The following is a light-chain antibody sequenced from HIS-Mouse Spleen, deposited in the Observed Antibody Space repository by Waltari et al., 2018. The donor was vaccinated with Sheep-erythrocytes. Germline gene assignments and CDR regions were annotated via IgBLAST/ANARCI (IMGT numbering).Light chain of an antibody. J-gene: IGLJ2*01. CDR1: SSNIRSNP. Sequence: QSVLTQPPSASGTPGQRVPISCSGSSSNIRSNPVNRYQQLPGTAPKLLIYSNNQRPSGVHDRFSGSKSGTSASLAISGLQSEDEADYYCAAWDDSLNALFGGGTKLTVL. CDR3: AAWDDSLNAL. V-gene: IGLV1-44*01. CDR2: SNN.